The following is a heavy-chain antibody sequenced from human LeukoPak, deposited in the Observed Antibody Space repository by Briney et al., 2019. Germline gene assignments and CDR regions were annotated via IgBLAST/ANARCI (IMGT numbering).Heavy chain of an antibody. V-gene: IGHV4-59*08. CDR1: SGSINSYY. Sequence: SETLSLTCTVSSGSINSYYWSWIRQPPGEGLEWIGYLLQWEHQLQSLPQESSPISVDTSKNQFSLKLNSVTAADTAVYYCARHKAKRDGLDYWGQGTLVTVSS. D-gene: IGHD5-12*01. CDR2: LLQWEH. J-gene: IGHJ4*02. CDR3: ARHKAKRDGLDY.